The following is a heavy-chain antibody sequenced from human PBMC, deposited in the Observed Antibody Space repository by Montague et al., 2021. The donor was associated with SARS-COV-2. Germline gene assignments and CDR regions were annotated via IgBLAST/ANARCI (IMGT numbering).Heavy chain of an antibody. CDR1: GASISSGSYF. V-gene: IGHV4-39*01. CDR3: ARRGVLDFYESAGYKYIWWFES. Sequence: SETLSLTCTVSGASISSGSYFWAWIRQPPGKGLDWIGCMSHSGTSYYNLSLNTRSTISVYTSRNQFSLRLTSVTAADTSSYFCARRGVLDFYESAGYKYIWWFESWGQGSLVTVSS. D-gene: IGHD3-22*01. CDR2: MSHSGTS. J-gene: IGHJ5*01.